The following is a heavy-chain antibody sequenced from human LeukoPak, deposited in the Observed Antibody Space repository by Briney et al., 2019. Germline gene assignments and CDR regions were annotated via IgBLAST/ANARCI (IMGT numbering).Heavy chain of an antibody. CDR3: AKGSGWYV. D-gene: IGHD6-19*01. J-gene: IGHJ4*02. CDR1: GFTFSSSS. CDR2: ISGSGGST. Sequence: PGGSLRLSCAASGFTFSSSSMSWVRQAPGKGLEWVSVISGSGGSTDYADSVKGRFTFSRDNSKNTLYLQMNSLRAEDTAVYYCAKGSGWYVWGQGTLVTVSS. V-gene: IGHV3-23*01.